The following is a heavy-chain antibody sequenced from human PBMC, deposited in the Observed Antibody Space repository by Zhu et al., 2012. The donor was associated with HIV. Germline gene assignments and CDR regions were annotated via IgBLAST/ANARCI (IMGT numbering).Heavy chain of an antibody. D-gene: IGHD3-10*01. CDR2: IYHTGST. V-gene: IGHV4-38-2*01. CDR3: ARQVPYYHTSGSRKNFDF. J-gene: IGHJ4*02. Sequence: QVRMQESGPGLVKPSETLSLACAVSGYSISRGFFWGWIRQSPGKGLEWIGSIYHTGSTYYTPSLKSRVTISVDTSKNQFSLKVTPVTAADTAVYYCARQVPYYHTSGSRKNFDFWGRDAWSPSPQ. CDR1: GYSISRGFF.